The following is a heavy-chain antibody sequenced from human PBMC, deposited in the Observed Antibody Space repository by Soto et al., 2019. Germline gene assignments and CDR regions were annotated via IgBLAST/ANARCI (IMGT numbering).Heavy chain of an antibody. J-gene: IGHJ3*02. V-gene: IGHV1-18*01. Sequence: ASVKVSCKASGYTFTSYGISWVRQAPGQGLEWMGWISAYNGNTNYAQKLQGRVTMTTDTSTSTAYMELRSLRSDDTAVYYCARDGYCRGGSCPHDAFDIWGQGTMVTVSS. D-gene: IGHD2-15*01. CDR1: GYTFTSYG. CDR3: ARDGYCRGGSCPHDAFDI. CDR2: ISAYNGNT.